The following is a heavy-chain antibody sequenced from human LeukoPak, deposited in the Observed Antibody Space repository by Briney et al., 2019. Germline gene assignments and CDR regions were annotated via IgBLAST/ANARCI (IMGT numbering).Heavy chain of an antibody. CDR1: GGSISSSGYY. V-gene: IGHV4-39*01. D-gene: IGHD1-26*01. CDR3: ARQGYSDFSSRPFDY. J-gene: IGHJ4*02. Sequence: PSETLSLTCTVSGGSISSSGYYWGWIRQPPGKGLEWIGSSYYSGSTYYNPSLSSRVTISVDTSKNQFSLRLNSGNAAAAVVFYCARQGYSDFSSRPFDYWGQGTLVTVSS. CDR2: SYYSGST.